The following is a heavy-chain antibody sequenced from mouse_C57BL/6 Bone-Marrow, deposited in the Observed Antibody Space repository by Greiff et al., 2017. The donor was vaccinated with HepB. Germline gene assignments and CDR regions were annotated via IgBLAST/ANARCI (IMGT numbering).Heavy chain of an antibody. CDR1: GYSITSGYY. CDR2: ISYDGSN. V-gene: IGHV3-6*01. Sequence: EVQLVESGPGLVKPSQSLSLTCSVTGYSITSGYYWNWIRQFPGNKLEWMGYISYDGSNNYNPSLKNRISITRDTSKNQFFLKLNSVTTEDTATYYCARVYYYGSSYYFDYWGQGTTLTVSS. J-gene: IGHJ2*01. CDR3: ARVYYYGSSYYFDY. D-gene: IGHD1-1*01.